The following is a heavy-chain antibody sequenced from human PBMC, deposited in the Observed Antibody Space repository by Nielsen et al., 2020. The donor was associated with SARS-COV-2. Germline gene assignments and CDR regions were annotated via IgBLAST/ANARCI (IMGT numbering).Heavy chain of an antibody. CDR3: ARGVMITFGGVIVRDY. J-gene: IGHJ4*02. CDR2: INPSGGST. CDR1: GYTFTSYY. D-gene: IGHD3-16*02. V-gene: IGHV1-46*01. Sequence: ASVNVSCKASGYTFTSYYMHWVRQAPGQGLEWMGIINPSGGSTSYAQKFQGRVTMTRDTSTSTVYMELSSLRSEDTAVYYCARGVMITFGGVIVRDYWGQGTLVTVSS.